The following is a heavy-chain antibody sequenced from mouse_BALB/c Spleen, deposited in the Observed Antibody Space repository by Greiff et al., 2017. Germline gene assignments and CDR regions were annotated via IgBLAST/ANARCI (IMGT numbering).Heavy chain of an antibody. CDR3: ARADDYDWFAY. CDR1: GFTFSSYD. Sequence: EVMLVESGGGLVKPGGSLKLSCAASGFTFSSYDMSWVRQTPEKRLEWVAYISSGGGSTYYPDTVKGRFTISRDNAKNTLYLQMSSLKSEDTAMYYCARADDYDWFAYWGQGTLVTVSA. CDR2: ISSGGGST. V-gene: IGHV5-12-1*01. J-gene: IGHJ3*01. D-gene: IGHD2-4*01.